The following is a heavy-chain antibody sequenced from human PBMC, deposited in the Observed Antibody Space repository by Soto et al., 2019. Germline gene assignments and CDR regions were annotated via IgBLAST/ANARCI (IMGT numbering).Heavy chain of an antibody. CDR2: ISSGGGST. CDR1: GSNFGSYV. D-gene: IGHD2-2*02. CDR3: AKQSCSSASCHRYSVTHYYFEN. J-gene: IGHJ4*02. Sequence: PGGSLRLSCAASGSNFGSYVMSWVRQAPGKGLEWVSGISSGGGSTYYADSVKGRFTISRDNSKNTLNLQMNSLRAEDTAVYYCAKQSCSSASCHRYSVTHYYFENWGQGTLVTVYS. V-gene: IGHV3-23*01.